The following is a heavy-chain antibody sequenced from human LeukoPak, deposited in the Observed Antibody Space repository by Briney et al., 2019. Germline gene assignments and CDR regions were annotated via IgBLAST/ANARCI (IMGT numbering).Heavy chain of an antibody. Sequence: GGSLRLSCAASGFTFATYAMSWVRQAPGKGLKWVSGITGSGRTTYYADSVKGRFTISRDNSKNTLYLQMNSLRAEDTAVYYCARFYYYDSSGYPFDAFDIWGQGTMVTVSS. CDR3: ARFYYYDSSGYPFDAFDI. CDR2: ITGSGRTT. V-gene: IGHV3-23*01. CDR1: GFTFATYA. J-gene: IGHJ3*02. D-gene: IGHD3-22*01.